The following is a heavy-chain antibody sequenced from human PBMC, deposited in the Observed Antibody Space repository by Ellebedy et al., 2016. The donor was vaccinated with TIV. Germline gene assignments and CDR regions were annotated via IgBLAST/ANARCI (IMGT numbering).Heavy chain of an antibody. CDR1: GFTVNSSY. CDR3: ASETFNDVDLKVWGVLDI. J-gene: IGHJ3*02. Sequence: GGSLRLSCSVSGFTVNSSYMSWVRQAPGKGLEWVSLISTHGTTYYADSVKGRFSISRNNSKNTLLLQMNSLRTEDTALYYCASETFNDVDLKVWGVLDIWGRGTMVTVSS. CDR2: ISTHGTT. D-gene: IGHD7-27*01. V-gene: IGHV3-66*01.